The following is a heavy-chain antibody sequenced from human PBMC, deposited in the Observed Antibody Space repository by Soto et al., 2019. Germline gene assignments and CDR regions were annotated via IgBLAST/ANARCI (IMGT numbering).Heavy chain of an antibody. D-gene: IGHD3-22*01. CDR2: ISSSSSYI. V-gene: IGHV3-21*01. CDR1: GFTFSSYS. CDR3: ASTLKTYYYDSSGYSPADY. Sequence: PGGSLRLSCAASGFTFSSYSMNWVRQAPGKGLEWVSSISSSSSYIYYADSVKGRFTISRDNAKNSLYLQMNSLRAEDTAVYYCASTLKTYYYDSSGYSPADYWGQGTLVTVSS. J-gene: IGHJ4*02.